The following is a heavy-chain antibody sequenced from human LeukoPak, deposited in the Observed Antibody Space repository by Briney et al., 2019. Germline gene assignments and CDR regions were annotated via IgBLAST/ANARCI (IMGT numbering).Heavy chain of an antibody. CDR1: GFTFSNYW. CDR3: ARDPYYYERGGF. Sequence: PGGSLSLSCAASGFTFSNYWMSWVRQAPGKGLEWVANIKQDGSEKYYVDSVKGRFTISRDNAKNSLYLQMNSLRAEDTAVYYCARDPYYYERGGFWGQGTLVTVSS. D-gene: IGHD3-22*01. J-gene: IGHJ4*02. CDR2: IKQDGSEK. V-gene: IGHV3-7*01.